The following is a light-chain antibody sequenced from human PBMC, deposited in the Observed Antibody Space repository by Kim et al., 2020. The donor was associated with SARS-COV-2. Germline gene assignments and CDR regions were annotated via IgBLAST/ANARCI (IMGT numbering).Light chain of an antibody. J-gene: IGKJ4*01. CDR2: GAS. V-gene: IGKV3-20*01. CDR1: QSVSSSY. CDR3: QQYGSSPPLT. Sequence: PEERAPLSCRASQSVSSSYLAWYQQKPGQAPRLLIYGASSRATGIPDRFSGSGSGTDFTLTISRLEPEDFAVYYCQQYGSSPPLTFGGGTKVDIK.